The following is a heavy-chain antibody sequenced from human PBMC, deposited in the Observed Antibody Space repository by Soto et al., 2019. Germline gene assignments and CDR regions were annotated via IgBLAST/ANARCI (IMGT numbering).Heavy chain of an antibody. J-gene: IGHJ6*02. CDR2: IYYSGST. CDR1: GGSISSSSYY. Sequence: SETLSLTCTVSGGSISSSSYYWGWIRQPPGKGLEWIGSIYYSGSTYYNPSLKSRVTISVDTSKNQFSLKMSSVIAADTAVYYCARQPYYYGMDVWGQGTTVTVSS. CDR3: ARQPYYYGMDV. V-gene: IGHV4-39*01.